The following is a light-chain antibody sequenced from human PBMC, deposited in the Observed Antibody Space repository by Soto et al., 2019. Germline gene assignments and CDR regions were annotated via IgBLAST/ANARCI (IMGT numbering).Light chain of an antibody. CDR2: YDD. V-gene: IGLV1-36*01. CDR1: SSNIGNKP. CDR3: SAWDDSLNGFV. Sequence: QSVLTQPPSVSEAPRQRVTISCSGSSSNIGNKPVNWYQHLPGKAPKLLIYYDDLLPSGVSDRFFGSRSGTSASLAISGLQSEDEADYYCSAWDDSLNGFVFGTGTKVTVL. J-gene: IGLJ1*01.